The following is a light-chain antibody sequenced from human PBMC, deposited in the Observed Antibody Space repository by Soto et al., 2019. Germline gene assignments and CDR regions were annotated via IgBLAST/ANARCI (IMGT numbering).Light chain of an antibody. V-gene: IGKV1-17*01. CDR2: AAS. Sequence: IQMTQSPSSLSASVGDRVTISCRASQGIGNALGWYQQEPGKAPKLLIYAASSLQSGVPSRFSGSGSGTEFTLTISSLQPEDFATYYCQQLNSYPLTFGGGTKVDIK. CDR1: QGIGNA. CDR3: QQLNSYPLT. J-gene: IGKJ4*01.